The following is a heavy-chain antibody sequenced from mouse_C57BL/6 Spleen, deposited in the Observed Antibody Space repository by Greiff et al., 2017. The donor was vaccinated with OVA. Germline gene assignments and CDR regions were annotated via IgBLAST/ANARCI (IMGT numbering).Heavy chain of an antibody. CDR2: INPSTGGT. D-gene: IGHD3-2*02. J-gene: IGHJ2*01. CDR3: ARKTAQATYFDY. CDR1: GYSFTGYY. V-gene: IGHV1-42*01. Sequence: VQLQQSGPELVKPGASVKISCKASGYSFTGYYMNWVKQSPEKSLEWIGEINPSTGGTTYNQKFKAKATLTVDKSSSTAYMQLKSLTSEDSAVYYCARKTAQATYFDYWGQGTTLTVSS.